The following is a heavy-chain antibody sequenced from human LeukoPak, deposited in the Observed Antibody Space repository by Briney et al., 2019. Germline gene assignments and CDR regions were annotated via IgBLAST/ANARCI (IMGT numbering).Heavy chain of an antibody. J-gene: IGHJ4*02. D-gene: IGHD3-22*01. CDR1: GFTFSSYA. CDR3: AKDQVWIVVGSFDY. Sequence: GGSLRLSCAASGFTFSSYAMSWVRQAPGKGLEWVSGISGSGGGTYYADSVKGRFTISRDNSKNTLYLQMTSLRAEDTAVYYCAKDQVWIVVGSFDYWGQGTLVTVSS. CDR2: ISGSGGGT. V-gene: IGHV3-23*01.